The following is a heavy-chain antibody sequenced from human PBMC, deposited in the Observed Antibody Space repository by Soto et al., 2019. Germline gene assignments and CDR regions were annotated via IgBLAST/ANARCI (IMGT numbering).Heavy chain of an antibody. Sequence: EVQLVESGGGLVQPGGSLRLSCAASGFTFSNYEMTWVRQTPGKGLEWVSYISYTGSTIYYADSVRGRFTISRDNSKNSLYLQINSLRAEDTAVYYCARGLRIYEDRSGLHYWGQGTLVTVSS. V-gene: IGHV3-48*03. D-gene: IGHD3-22*01. CDR1: GFTFSNYE. J-gene: IGHJ4*02. CDR3: ARGLRIYEDRSGLHY. CDR2: ISYTGSTI.